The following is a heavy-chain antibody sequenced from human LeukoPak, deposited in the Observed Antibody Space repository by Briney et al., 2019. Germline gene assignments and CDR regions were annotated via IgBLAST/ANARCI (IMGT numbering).Heavy chain of an antibody. J-gene: IGHJ3*02. CDR2: ISAYNGNT. Sequence: GASVKVSCKASGGTFSSYAISWVRQAPGQGLEWMGWISAYNGNTNYAQKLQGRVTMTTDTSTSTAYMELRSLRSDDTAVYYCARETYGFNSFAFDIWGQGTMVTVSS. D-gene: IGHD4-23*01. CDR3: ARETYGFNSFAFDI. V-gene: IGHV1-18*01. CDR1: GGTFSSYA.